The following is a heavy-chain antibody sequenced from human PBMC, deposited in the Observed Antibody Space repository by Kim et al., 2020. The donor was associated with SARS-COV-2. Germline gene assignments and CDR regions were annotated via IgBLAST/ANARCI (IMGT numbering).Heavy chain of an antibody. J-gene: IGHJ3*02. V-gene: IGHV1-69*01. CDR3: ARDRDGYSDDAFDI. D-gene: IGHD5-18*01. Sequence: AQKFQGRVTITADESTSTAYMELSSLRSEDTAVYYCARDRDGYSDDAFDIWGQGTMVTVSS.